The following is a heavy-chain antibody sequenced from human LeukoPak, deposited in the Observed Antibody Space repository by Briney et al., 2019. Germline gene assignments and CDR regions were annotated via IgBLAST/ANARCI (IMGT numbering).Heavy chain of an antibody. CDR1: GFTFSSYN. V-gene: IGHV3-21*01. CDR2: INSSSSYI. Sequence: GGSLRLSCAASGFTFSSYNMNWVRQAPGKGLEWVSSINSSSSYIYYADSVKGRFTISRDNAKHSLYMQMNSLTAEDPAVYYCGRDFGGTRAFDMWGQGTMVTVSS. D-gene: IGHD1-1*01. J-gene: IGHJ3*02. CDR3: GRDFGGTRAFDM.